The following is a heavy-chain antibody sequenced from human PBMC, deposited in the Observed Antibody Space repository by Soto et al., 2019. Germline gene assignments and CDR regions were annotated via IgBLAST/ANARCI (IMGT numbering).Heavy chain of an antibody. V-gene: IGHV3-11*01. D-gene: IGHD5-12*01. CDR2: ISSSGSTI. CDR3: ARGPERYDRGFDA. CDR1: GFXXXXXY. J-gene: IGHJ5*02. Sequence: QVQLVESGGGXXXXGGXXXLSCAASGFXXXXXYMSXXXXXXGXGLEWVSYISSSGSTIYYADSVKGRFTISRDNAKNSLYLQMNSLRAEDTAVYYCARGPERYDRGFDAWGQGTLVTVSS.